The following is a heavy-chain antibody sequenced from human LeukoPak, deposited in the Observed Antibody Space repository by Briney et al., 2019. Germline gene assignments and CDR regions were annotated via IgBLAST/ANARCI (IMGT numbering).Heavy chain of an antibody. CDR2: LSGSTGTM. J-gene: IGHJ4*02. CDR3: AKGSGHYYFDY. V-gene: IGHV3-48*01. Sequence: GGSLRLSCVVSGFTLTNFHMNWVRQAPGKGLEWASYLSGSTGTMYYADSVKGRFTISRDTAKNSLYLQMNSLRAEDTAVYYCAKGSGHYYFDYWGQGTLVTVSS. CDR1: GFTLTNFH. D-gene: IGHD2-21*02.